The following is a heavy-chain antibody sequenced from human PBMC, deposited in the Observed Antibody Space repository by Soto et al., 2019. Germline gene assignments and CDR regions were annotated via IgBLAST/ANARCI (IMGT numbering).Heavy chain of an antibody. CDR3: ARVWGYAFDY. D-gene: IGHD3-16*01. CDR1: GGSISSYY. CDR2: IYYSGST. V-gene: IGHV4-59*01. Sequence: SETLSLTCTVSGGSISSYYWSWIRQPPGKGLEWIGYIYYSGSTNYNPSLKSRVTISVDTSKNQLSLKLSSVTAADTAVYYCARVWGYAFDYWGQGTLVTVSX. J-gene: IGHJ4*02.